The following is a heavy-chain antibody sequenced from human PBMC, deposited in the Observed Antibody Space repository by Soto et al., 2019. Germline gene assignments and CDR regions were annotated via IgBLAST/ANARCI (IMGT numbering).Heavy chain of an antibody. CDR3: AKGARPYCGGDCYSVYFQH. CDR2: ISGSGGST. V-gene: IGHV3-23*01. CDR1: GFTFSSYA. D-gene: IGHD2-21*02. J-gene: IGHJ1*01. Sequence: EVQLLESGGGLVQPGGSLRLSCAASGFTFSSYAMSWVRQAPGKGLEWVSAISGSGGSTYYADSVKGRFTISRDNSKNTLYLQMNSLRDEDTAVYYCAKGARPYCGGDCYSVYFQHWGQGTLVTVSS.